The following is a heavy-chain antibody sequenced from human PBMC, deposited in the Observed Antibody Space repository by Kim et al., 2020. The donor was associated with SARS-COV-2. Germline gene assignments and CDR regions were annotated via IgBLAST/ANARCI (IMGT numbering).Heavy chain of an antibody. V-gene: IGHV1-18*04. Sequence: ASVKVSCKASGYTFTSYGISWVRQAPGQGLEWMGWISAYNGNTNYAQKLQGRVTMTTDTSTSTAYMELRSLRSDDTAVYYCARDLVFVLDISSSWIKGGYYFDYWGQGTLVTVSS. CDR2: ISAYNGNT. CDR1: GYTFTSYG. J-gene: IGHJ4*02. D-gene: IGHD6-13*01. CDR3: ARDLVFVLDISSSWIKGGYYFDY.